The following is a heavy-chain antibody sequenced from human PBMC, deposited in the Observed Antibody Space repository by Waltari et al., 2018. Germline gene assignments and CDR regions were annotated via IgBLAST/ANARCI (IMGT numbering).Heavy chain of an antibody. V-gene: IGHV4-39*01. Sequence: QLQLQESGPGLVKPSETLSLTCTVSGGSISSSSYYWGWIRQPPGKGLEWIGSIYYSVSTYYNPSLKSRVTISVDTSKNQFSLKLSSVTAADTAVYYCARRGAAAGTDYWGQGTLVTVSS. CDR1: GGSISSSSYY. J-gene: IGHJ4*02. CDR2: IYYSVST. CDR3: ARRGAAAGTDY. D-gene: IGHD6-13*01.